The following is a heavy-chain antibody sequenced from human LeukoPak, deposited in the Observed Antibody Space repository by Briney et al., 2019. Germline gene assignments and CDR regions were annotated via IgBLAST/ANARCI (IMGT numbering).Heavy chain of an antibody. CDR1: EFTFNNYW. D-gene: IGHD3-10*01. J-gene: IGHJ1*01. V-gene: IGHV3-74*01. Sequence: PGGSLRLSCAASEFTFNNYWMHWVRQAPGKGLVWVSRIKNDGKITTYADSVKGRFTTSRDNAKNTFYLQMNSLRVEDTAVYYCLLILGGSSQHWGQGTLVTVSS. CDR3: LLILGGSSQH. CDR2: IKNDGKIT.